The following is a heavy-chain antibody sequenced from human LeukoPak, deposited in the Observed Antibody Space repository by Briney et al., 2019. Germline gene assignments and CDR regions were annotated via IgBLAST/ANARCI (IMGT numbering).Heavy chain of an antibody. D-gene: IGHD3-22*01. CDR2: INHSGST. CDR3: AKTLGYSGYFSP. Sequence: PSETLSLTCAVYGGSFSGYYWSWIRQPPGKGLEWIGEINHSGSTNYNPSLKSRVTISVDTSKNQFSLKLSSVTAADTAVYYCAKTLGYSGYFSPWGQGTLVTVSS. CDR1: GGSFSGYY. J-gene: IGHJ5*02. V-gene: IGHV4-34*01.